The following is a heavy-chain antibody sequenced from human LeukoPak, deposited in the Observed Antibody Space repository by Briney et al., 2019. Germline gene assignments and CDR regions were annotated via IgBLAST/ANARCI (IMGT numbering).Heavy chain of an antibody. CDR3: ARWRGAQSEFEY. V-gene: IGHV3-7*01. J-gene: IGHJ4*02. D-gene: IGHD3-3*01. CDR1: GFTFSAYW. CDR2: IKGDGNQK. Sequence: GGSLRLSCTASGFTFSAYWMTWVRQAPGKGLEFVANIKGDGNQKEYVDSVKGRFTISRDNAKNSLYLQMISLRAEDTAVYYCARWRGAQSEFEYWGQGTLVTVSS.